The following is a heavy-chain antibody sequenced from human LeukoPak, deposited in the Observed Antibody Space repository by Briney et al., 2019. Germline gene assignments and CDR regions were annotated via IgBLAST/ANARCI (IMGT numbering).Heavy chain of an antibody. Sequence: GGSLRLSCAASGDTVSSNYMTWVRQAPGKGLEWVSVIYSGGSTYYADSVKGRFTISRDTSKNMVYLQMNSLRAEDTAVYYCARAPYSGNWYYFDYWGQGTLVTVSS. CDR3: ARAPYSGNWYYFDY. V-gene: IGHV3-53*01. J-gene: IGHJ4*02. CDR1: GDTVSSNY. D-gene: IGHD6-13*01. CDR2: IYSGGST.